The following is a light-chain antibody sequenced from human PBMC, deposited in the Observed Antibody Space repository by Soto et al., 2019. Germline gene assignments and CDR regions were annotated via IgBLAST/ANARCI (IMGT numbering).Light chain of an antibody. Sequence: EIVLPHSRCTLFLSPGERVTSSCRASQSVSNNYLAWYQQKPGQAPRLLIYGASNRATGIPDRFSGSGSGTDFTLTISRLEPEDFAVYYCQQYGRSGTFGQGPKVDIK. CDR1: QSVSNNY. V-gene: IGKV3-20*01. J-gene: IGKJ1*01. CDR3: QQYGRSGT. CDR2: GAS.